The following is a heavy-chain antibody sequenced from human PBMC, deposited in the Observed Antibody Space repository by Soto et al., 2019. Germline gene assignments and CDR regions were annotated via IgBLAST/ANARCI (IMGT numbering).Heavy chain of an antibody. D-gene: IGHD3-9*01. J-gene: IGHJ3*02. CDR1: VYTYTRYS. V-gene: IGHV1-3*01. Sequence: ASVTVSCKASVYTYTRYSMHWNRQPPGQRLEWMGWINVCNGNTKYSQNFRGRVTINQDTSASTAYMELSSLRSEDTAVYYCAPSVGIWTGPGDAFGIWGQGTMVTVSS. CDR2: INVCNGNT. CDR3: APSVGIWTGPGDAFGI.